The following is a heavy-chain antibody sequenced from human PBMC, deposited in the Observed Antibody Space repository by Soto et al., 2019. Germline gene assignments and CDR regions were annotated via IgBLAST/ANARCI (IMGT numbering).Heavy chain of an antibody. Sequence: QLQLQESGPGLVKPSETLSLTCTVSGGSISSSSYYWGWIRQPPGKGLEWIGSIYYSGSTYYNPSLKSRVTISVDTSKNQFSLKLSSVTAADTAVYSCARHVAEFGVVPAAINYWGQGTLVTVSS. D-gene: IGHD2-2*01. CDR3: ARHVAEFGVVPAAINY. J-gene: IGHJ4*02. CDR1: GGSISSSSYY. V-gene: IGHV4-39*01. CDR2: IYYSGST.